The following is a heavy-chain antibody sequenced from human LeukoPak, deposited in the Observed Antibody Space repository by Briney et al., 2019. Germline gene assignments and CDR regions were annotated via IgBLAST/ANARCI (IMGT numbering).Heavy chain of an antibody. CDR1: GYTFTSYG. D-gene: IGHD6-6*01. Sequence: GASVKVSCKASGYTFTSYGISWVRQAPGQGLEWMGWISAYNGNTNYAQKLQGRVTMTTDTSTSTAYMELRSLRSDDTAVYYCARDGPYSSSSSGAKFNYYYYYMDVWGKGTTVTVSS. CDR2: ISAYNGNT. CDR3: ARDGPYSSSSSGAKFNYYYYYMDV. J-gene: IGHJ6*03. V-gene: IGHV1-18*01.